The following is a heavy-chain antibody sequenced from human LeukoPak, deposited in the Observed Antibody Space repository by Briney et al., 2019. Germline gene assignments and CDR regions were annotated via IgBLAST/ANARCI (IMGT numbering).Heavy chain of an antibody. CDR3: ARHRDSGHDSYYYYYMDV. Sequence: SETLSLTCTVSGGSISSSSYYWGWIRQPPGKGLEWIGSIYYSGSTYYNPSLKSRVTISVDTSKNQFSLKLSSVTAADTAVYYCARHRDSGHDSYYYYYMDVWGKGTTVTVSS. V-gene: IGHV4-39*01. D-gene: IGHD5-12*01. J-gene: IGHJ6*03. CDR2: IYYSGST. CDR1: GGSISSSSYY.